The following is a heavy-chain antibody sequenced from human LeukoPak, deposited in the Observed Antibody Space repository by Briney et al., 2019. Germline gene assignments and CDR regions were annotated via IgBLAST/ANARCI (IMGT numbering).Heavy chain of an antibody. D-gene: IGHD5-12*01. V-gene: IGHV3-21*01. CDR2: ISSSSSYI. CDR3: ARDTGYSGYETDY. Sequence: GGSLRLSCAASGFTFSSYSMNWVRQAPGKGLEWDSSISSSSSYIYYADSVKGRFTISRDNAKNSLYLQMNSLRAEDTAVYYCARDTGYSGYETDYWGQGTLVTVSS. J-gene: IGHJ4*02. CDR1: GFTFSSYS.